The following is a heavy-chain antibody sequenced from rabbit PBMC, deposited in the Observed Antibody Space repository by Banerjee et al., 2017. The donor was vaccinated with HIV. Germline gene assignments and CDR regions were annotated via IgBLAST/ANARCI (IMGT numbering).Heavy chain of an antibody. CDR2: IYNGDGST. V-gene: IGHV1S40*01. D-gene: IGHD4-1*01. J-gene: IGHJ4*01. CDR3: VRRYSSGWGWNL. CDR1: GFDLSSYHY. Sequence: QSLEESGGDLVKPGASLTLTCKASGFDLSSYHYMCWVRQAPGKGPEWIACIYNGDGSTYYASWAKGRFTISSHNAQNTLYLQLNSLTAADTATYFCVRRYSSGWGWNLWGPGTLVTVS.